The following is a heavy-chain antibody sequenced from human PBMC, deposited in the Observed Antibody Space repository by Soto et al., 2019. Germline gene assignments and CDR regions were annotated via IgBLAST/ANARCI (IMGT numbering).Heavy chain of an antibody. D-gene: IGHD6-19*01. J-gene: IGHJ4*02. V-gene: IGHV3-7*03. Sequence: PGESLRFSCAASGFIFSDYWMSWIRQPPGKGLEWVASIYPDGTKRFYVDSVRGRVTISRDDAKNSVFLQMISLRAEDTAVYYCARWESSGWYLGIWGQGTLVTVYS. CDR3: ARWESSGWYLGI. CDR1: GFIFSDYW. CDR2: IYPDGTKR.